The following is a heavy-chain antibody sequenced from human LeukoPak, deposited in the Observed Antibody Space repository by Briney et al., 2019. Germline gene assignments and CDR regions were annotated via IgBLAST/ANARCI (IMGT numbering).Heavy chain of an antibody. Sequence: SETLSLTCAVSGGSISSSNWWSWVRQPPGKGLEWIGEIYHSGSTNYNPSLKSRVTISVGKSKNQFSLKLSSVTAADTAVYYCAREAAAGKVRVFWFDPWGQGTLVTVSS. CDR1: GGSISSSNW. J-gene: IGHJ5*02. D-gene: IGHD6-13*01. CDR2: IYHSGST. V-gene: IGHV4-4*02. CDR3: AREAAAGKVRVFWFDP.